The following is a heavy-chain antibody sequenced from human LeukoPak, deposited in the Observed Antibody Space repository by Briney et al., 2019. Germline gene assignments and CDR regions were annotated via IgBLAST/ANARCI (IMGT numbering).Heavy chain of an antibody. V-gene: IGHV1-8*03. D-gene: IGHD1-26*01. CDR3: ARASGIVGATDLDY. Sequence: ASVKVSCKASGYTFTSYDINWVRQATGQGLEWMGWVNPNSGNTGYAQKFQGRVTITRNTSISTAYMELSSLRSEDTAVYYCARASGIVGATDLDYWGQGTLVTVSS. J-gene: IGHJ4*02. CDR1: GYTFTSYD. CDR2: VNPNSGNT.